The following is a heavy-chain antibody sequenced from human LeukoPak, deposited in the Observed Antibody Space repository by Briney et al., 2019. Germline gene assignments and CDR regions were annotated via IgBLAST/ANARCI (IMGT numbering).Heavy chain of an antibody. CDR1: GGIFSNYA. J-gene: IGHJ5*02. Sequence: SVKVSCKASGGIFSNYAISWVRQAPGQGLEWVGGIIPLFGKPKYAQKFLGRVTIYADESTSTAYMELSSLRSEDTAMYYCARGGIVVVPAAIDGNWFNPWGQGTLVTVSS. CDR3: ARGGIVVVPAAIDGNWFNP. V-gene: IGHV1-69*13. D-gene: IGHD2-2*02. CDR2: IIPLFGKP.